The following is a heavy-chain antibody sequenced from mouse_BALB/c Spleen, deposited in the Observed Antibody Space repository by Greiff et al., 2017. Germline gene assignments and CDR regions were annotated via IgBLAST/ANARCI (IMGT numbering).Heavy chain of an antibody. V-gene: IGHV5-17*02. J-gene: IGHJ2*01. CDR2: ISSGSSTI. Sequence: EVQLVESGGGLVQPGGSRKLSCAASGFTFSSFGMHWVRQAPEKGLEWVACISSGSSTIYYADTVKGRFTISRDNPKNTLFLQMTSLRSEDTAMYYCARPYDGYYVFDYWGQGTTLTVSS. CDR1: GFTFSSFG. D-gene: IGHD2-3*01. CDR3: ARPYDGYYVFDY.